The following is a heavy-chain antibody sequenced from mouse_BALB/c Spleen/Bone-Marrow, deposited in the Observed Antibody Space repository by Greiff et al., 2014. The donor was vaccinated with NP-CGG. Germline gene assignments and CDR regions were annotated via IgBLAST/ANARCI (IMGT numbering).Heavy chain of an antibody. CDR3: ARKEGFWGTFAY. D-gene: IGHD4-1*01. CDR2: ILPGSGST. CDR1: GYTFSSYW. V-gene: IGHV1-9*01. J-gene: IGHJ3*01. Sequence: QVQLQQSGAELMKPGASVKISCKATGYTFSSYWIEWVKRRPGHGLEWIGEILPGSGSTKYNEKFKGKATFTADTSSNTAYMQLSSLTSEDSAVYYCARKEGFWGTFAYWGQGTLVTVSA.